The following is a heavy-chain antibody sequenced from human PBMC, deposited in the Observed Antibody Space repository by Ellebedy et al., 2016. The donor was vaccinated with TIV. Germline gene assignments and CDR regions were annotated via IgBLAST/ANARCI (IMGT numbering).Heavy chain of an antibody. V-gene: IGHV3-48*03. J-gene: IGHJ5*02. CDR3: ARDIHYYDSSGYYFWFDP. D-gene: IGHD3-22*01. Sequence: GESLKIPCAASGFTFSSYEMNWVRQAPGKGLEWVSYISSSGSTIYYADSVKGRFTISRDNAKNSLYLQMNSLRAEDTAVYYCARDIHYYDSSGYYFWFDPWGQGTLVTVSS. CDR2: ISSSGSTI. CDR1: GFTFSSYE.